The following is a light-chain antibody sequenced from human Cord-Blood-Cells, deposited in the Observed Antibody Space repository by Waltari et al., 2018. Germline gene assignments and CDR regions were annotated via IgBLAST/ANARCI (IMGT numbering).Light chain of an antibody. J-gene: IGKJ2*01. V-gene: IGKV3-15*01. CDR1: QSVSSN. CDR3: QQYNNWPPYT. CDR2: GAS. Sequence: EIVMTPSPATLSVSPGERATLPCRASQSVSSNLAWYQQEPGQAPRLLIYGASTRATGIPARFSGSGSGTEFTLTISSLQSEDFAVYYCQQYNNWPPYTFGQGTKLEIK.